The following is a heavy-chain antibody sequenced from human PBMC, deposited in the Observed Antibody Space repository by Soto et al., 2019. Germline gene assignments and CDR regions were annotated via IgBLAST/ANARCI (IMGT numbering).Heavy chain of an antibody. V-gene: IGHV3-23*01. CDR3: ATLQGTYYYGSGSHYLPY. CDR1: GFTFSSYV. J-gene: IGHJ4*02. D-gene: IGHD3-10*01. CDR2: ISGSGGST. Sequence: EVQLLESGGGLVQPGGSLRLSCAASGFTFSSYVMSWVRQAPGKGLEWVSAISGSGGSTYYADSVKGRFTISRDNSKNTLYLQMTSLRAEDTAVYYCATLQGTYYYGSGSHYLPYWGQGTLVTVSS.